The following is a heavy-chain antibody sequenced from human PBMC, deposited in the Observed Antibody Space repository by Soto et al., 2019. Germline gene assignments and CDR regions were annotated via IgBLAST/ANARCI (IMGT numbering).Heavy chain of an antibody. CDR1: GFPISSYA. CDR3: ARVPTYSSGWYTAFDI. D-gene: IGHD6-19*01. CDR2: ISYDGSNK. V-gene: IGHV3-30-3*01. J-gene: IGHJ3*02. Sequence: PGVSMRLSCAASGFPISSYAMHWVRPNTGKGLEWVAVISYDGSNKYYADSVKGRFTISRDNSKNTLYLQMNSLRAEDTAVYYCARVPTYSSGWYTAFDIWGQGTMVTVSS.